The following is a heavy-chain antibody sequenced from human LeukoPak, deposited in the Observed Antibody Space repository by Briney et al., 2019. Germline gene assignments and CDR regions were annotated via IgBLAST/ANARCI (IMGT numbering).Heavy chain of an antibody. V-gene: IGHV4-59*01. CDR2: GHHSGTT. Sequence: PSETLSLTCTVSGASITSYYWNWMRQSPGKGLEWIGYGHHSGTTNYNPSLESRGTISVDTSKNQFSLKLSSVSAADTAVYYCARWGESGDSVVHAFDIGGRGTMVTVSS. D-gene: IGHD2-21*02. CDR1: GASITSYY. CDR3: ARWGESGDSVVHAFDI. J-gene: IGHJ3*02.